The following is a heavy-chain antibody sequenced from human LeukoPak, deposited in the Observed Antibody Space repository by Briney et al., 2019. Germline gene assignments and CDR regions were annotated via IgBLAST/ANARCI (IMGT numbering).Heavy chain of an antibody. V-gene: IGHV1-69*06. CDR3: ARVDDFWSGYYGGYYYYYYMDV. CDR2: IIPIFGTA. CDR1: GGTFSSYA. Sequence: ASVKVSCKTSGGTFSSYAISWVRQAPGQGLEWMGGIIPIFGTANYAQKFQGRVTITADKSTSTAYMELSSLRSEDTAVYYCARVDDFWSGYYGGYYYYYYMDVWGKGTTVTVSS. J-gene: IGHJ6*03. D-gene: IGHD3-3*01.